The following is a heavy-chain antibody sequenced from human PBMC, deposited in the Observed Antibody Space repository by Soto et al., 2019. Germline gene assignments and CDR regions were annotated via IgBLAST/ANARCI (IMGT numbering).Heavy chain of an antibody. J-gene: IGHJ6*02. V-gene: IGHV6-1*01. D-gene: IGHD6-13*01. Sequence: SQTLSLPCAISGDSVSSNSAAWNWIRQSTSRGLEWLGRTYYRSKWYNDYAVSVKSRITINSDTSQNQFSLQLNSVTPKDTAVYYCARAGTLHYYDGMGVWGQGTTGTVS. CDR2: TYYRSKWYN. CDR1: GDSVSSNSAA. CDR3: ARAGTLHYYDGMGV.